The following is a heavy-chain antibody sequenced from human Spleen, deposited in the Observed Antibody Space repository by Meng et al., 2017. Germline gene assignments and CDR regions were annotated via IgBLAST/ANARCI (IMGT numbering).Heavy chain of an antibody. CDR2: IKQDGSEK. CDR1: GFTFSDSW. Sequence: GESLKISCAGSGFTFSDSWMSWVRQAPGKGLEWVANIKQDGSEKNYVDSVKGRFTISRDNAKSSLYLQMNSLRAEDTAVYYCARDRTSLYYDSSGYVLGYWGQGTLVTVSS. CDR3: ARDRTSLYYDSSGYVLGY. D-gene: IGHD3-22*01. J-gene: IGHJ4*02. V-gene: IGHV3-7*01.